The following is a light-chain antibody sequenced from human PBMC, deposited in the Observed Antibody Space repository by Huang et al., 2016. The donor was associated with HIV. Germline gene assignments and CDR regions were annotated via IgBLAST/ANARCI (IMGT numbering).Light chain of an antibody. CDR3: MQGTHWPGT. V-gene: IGKV2-30*01. Sequence: DVVMTQSPLSLPVTLGKPASIFCKSSQSLVSSDGNTYLNWFQQRPGQSPRRLIYQVSNLDSGVPHRCSGSGSGTLFTLRINTVEAEDVAIYYCMQGTHWPGTFGPGTKMDI. J-gene: IGKJ1*01. CDR2: QVS. CDR1: QSLVSSDGNTY.